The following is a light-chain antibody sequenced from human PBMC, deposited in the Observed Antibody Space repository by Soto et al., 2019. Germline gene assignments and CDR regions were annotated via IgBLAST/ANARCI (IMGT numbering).Light chain of an antibody. Sequence: DIVMTQSPDSLAVSLGESATFNCKSSQSILDRSKNKYYLAWYQQKSGQPPKLLIYWASLRESGVPDRFTGSGSGTDFTLTISSLQAEDVAVYYCQQYFTSPWTFGQGTEVEIK. CDR1: QSILDRSKNKYY. J-gene: IGKJ1*01. CDR3: QQYFTSPWT. CDR2: WAS. V-gene: IGKV4-1*01.